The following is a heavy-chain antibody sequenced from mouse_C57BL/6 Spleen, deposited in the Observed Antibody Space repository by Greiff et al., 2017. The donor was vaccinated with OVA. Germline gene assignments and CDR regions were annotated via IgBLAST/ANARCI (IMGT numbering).Heavy chain of an antibody. J-gene: IGHJ4*01. CDR3: ARGEKDYAMDY. V-gene: IGHV3-6*01. Sequence: ESGPGLVKPSQSLSLTCSVTGYSITSGYYWNWIRQFPGNKLEWMGYISYDGSNNYNPSLKNRISITRDTSKNQFFLKLNSVTTEDTATYYCARGEKDYAMDYWGQGTSVTVSS. CDR1: GYSITSGYY. CDR2: ISYDGSN.